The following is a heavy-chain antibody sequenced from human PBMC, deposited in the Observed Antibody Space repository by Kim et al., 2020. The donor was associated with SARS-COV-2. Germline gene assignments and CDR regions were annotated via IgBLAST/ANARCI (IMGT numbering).Heavy chain of an antibody. CDR3: TTVAELPNYDILTGLGPGDAFDI. J-gene: IGHJ3*02. CDR1: GFTFSNAW. V-gene: IGHV3-15*01. Sequence: GGSLRLSCAASGFTFSNAWMSWVRQAPGKGLEWVGRIKSKTDGGTTDYAAPVKGRFTISRDDSKNTLYLQMNSLKTEDTAVYYCTTVAELPNYDILTGLGPGDAFDIWGQGTMVTVSS. CDR2: IKSKTDGGTT. D-gene: IGHD3-9*01.